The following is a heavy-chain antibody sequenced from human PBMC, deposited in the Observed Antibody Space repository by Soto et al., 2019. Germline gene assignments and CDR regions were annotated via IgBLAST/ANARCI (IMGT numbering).Heavy chain of an antibody. CDR3: ARSGLSHAFVYC. V-gene: IGHV3-66*01. CDR1: GFSVSDNF. Sequence: EVQLMESGGGLVQPGGSLRLSCAASGFSVSDNFMHWVRQAPEKGLEWVSVIFPDGSTYYTDSVKGRCAISRDISKNTEYHQMNRLRSDDTAVDCCARSGLSHAFVYCWGQGNLVIVSS. D-gene: IGHD3-10*01. J-gene: IGHJ4*02. CDR2: IFPDGST.